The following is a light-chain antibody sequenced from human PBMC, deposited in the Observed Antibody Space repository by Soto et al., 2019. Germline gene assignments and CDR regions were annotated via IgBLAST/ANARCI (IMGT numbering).Light chain of an antibody. CDR2: GNS. V-gene: IGLV1-40*01. CDR1: SSNIGAGYD. CDR3: QSYDSCLSAPVV. J-gene: IGLJ2*01. Sequence: QSVLTQPPSVSGAPGQRVTISCTGSSSNIGAGYDVHWYQQLPGTAPKLLIYGNSNRPSGVPDRFSGSKSGTSASLAITGLQSDDEADYYCQSYDSCLSAPVVFGGGTKVTAL.